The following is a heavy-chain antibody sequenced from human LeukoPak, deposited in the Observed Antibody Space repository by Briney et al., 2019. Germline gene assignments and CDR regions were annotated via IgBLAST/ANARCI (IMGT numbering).Heavy chain of an antibody. CDR2: IYYSGST. D-gene: IGHD6-13*01. CDR1: GGSISSSSYY. J-gene: IGHJ3*02. Sequence: NPSETLSLTCTVSGGSISSSSYYWGWIRQPPGKGLEWIGSIYYSGSTYYNPSFKSRVTMSVDTSKNQFSLKLNSVTAADTAVYYXAAGGGPPYSSSWFFTDIWGQGTMVTVSS. V-gene: IGHV4-39*07. CDR3: AAGGGPPYSSSWFFTDI.